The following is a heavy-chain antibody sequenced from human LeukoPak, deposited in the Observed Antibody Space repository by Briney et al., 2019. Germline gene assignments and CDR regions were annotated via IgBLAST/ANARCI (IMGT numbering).Heavy chain of an antibody. CDR2: INPSGGST. CDR3: ARELALGPNPYDYVWGSYRWGLDY. Sequence: ASVKASCKASGYTFTSYYMHWVRQAPGQGLEWMGIINPSGGSTSNAQKFQGRVTRTRATSTSTVYMELSSLRSEDTAVYYCARELALGPNPYDYVWGSYRWGLDYWGQGTLVTVAS. V-gene: IGHV1-46*01. J-gene: IGHJ4*02. CDR1: GYTFTSYY. D-gene: IGHD3-16*02.